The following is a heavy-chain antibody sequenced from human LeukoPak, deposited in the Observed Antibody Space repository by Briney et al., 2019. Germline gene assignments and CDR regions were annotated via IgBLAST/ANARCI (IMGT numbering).Heavy chain of an antibody. CDR3: ARISRGELPTF. V-gene: IGHV3-9*01. Sequence: GRSLRLSCTASGFTFDDYAMHWVRQAPGKGLEWVSDITWNSGNIGYADSVKGRFTISRDNAKNSLYLQMNSLRVEDTAIYYCARISRGELPTFWGQGTLVIVSS. CDR1: GFTFDDYA. J-gene: IGHJ4*02. CDR2: ITWNSGNI. D-gene: IGHD1-7*01.